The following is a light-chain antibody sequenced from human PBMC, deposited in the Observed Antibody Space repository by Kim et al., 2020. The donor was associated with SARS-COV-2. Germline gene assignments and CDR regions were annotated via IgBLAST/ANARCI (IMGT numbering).Light chain of an antibody. CDR3: QQYVSSPYT. V-gene: IGKV3-20*01. Sequence: EIVLTQSPSTLSLSPGERATLSCRASQTIYSNYLAWYQQKHGQTPRLLIYAASSGAAGIPDRFSGSGSGTDFTLTINRLEPEDFAVYYCQQYVSSPYTFGQGTKLDIK. CDR2: AAS. J-gene: IGKJ2*01. CDR1: QTIYSNY.